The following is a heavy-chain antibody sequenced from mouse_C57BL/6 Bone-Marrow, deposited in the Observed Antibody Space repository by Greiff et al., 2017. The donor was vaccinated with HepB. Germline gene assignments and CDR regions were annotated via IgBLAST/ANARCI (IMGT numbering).Heavy chain of an antibody. D-gene: IGHD2-1*01. CDR1: GFTFSSYG. CDR3: ASPPSYYYGHCGFAY. J-gene: IGHJ3*01. CDR2: ISSGGSYT. Sequence: EVKVEESGGDLVKPGGSLKLSCAASGFTFSSYGMSWVRQTPDKRLEWVATISSGGSYTYYPDSVKGRFNISRDNANNTLYLQMSSLKSEDTAMYYCASPPSYYYGHCGFAYWGQGTLVTVSA. V-gene: IGHV5-6*02.